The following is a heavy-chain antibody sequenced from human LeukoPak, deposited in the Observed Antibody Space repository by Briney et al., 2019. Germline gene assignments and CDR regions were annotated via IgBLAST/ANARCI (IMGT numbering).Heavy chain of an antibody. Sequence: GGSLRLSCAASGFTFDDYGMSWVRQAPGKGLEWVSGINWNGGSTGYADSVKGRFTISRDNSKNTLYLQMNSLRAEDTAVYYCARDRIGYCSGGSCYGDNWFDPWSQGTLVTVSS. V-gene: IGHV3-20*04. J-gene: IGHJ5*02. CDR2: INWNGGST. CDR1: GFTFDDYG. D-gene: IGHD2-15*01. CDR3: ARDRIGYCSGGSCYGDNWFDP.